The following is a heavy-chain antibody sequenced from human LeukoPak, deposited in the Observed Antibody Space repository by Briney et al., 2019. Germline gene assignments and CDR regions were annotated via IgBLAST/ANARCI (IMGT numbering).Heavy chain of an antibody. CDR2: ISAYNGNT. Sequence: GASVKVSCKASGGTFSSYAISWVRQAPGQGLEWMGWISAYNGNTNYAQKLQGRVTMTTDTSTSTAYMELRSLRSDDTAVYYCARDAVYSSGWSYYYYGMDVWGQGTTVTVSS. V-gene: IGHV1-18*01. J-gene: IGHJ6*02. CDR1: GGTFSSYA. D-gene: IGHD6-19*01. CDR3: ARDAVYSSGWSYYYYGMDV.